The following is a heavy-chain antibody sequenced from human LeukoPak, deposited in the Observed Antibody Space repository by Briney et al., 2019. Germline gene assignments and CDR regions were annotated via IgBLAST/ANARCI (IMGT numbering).Heavy chain of an antibody. CDR1: GFTFSSYE. D-gene: IGHD3-10*02. V-gene: IGHV3-48*03. CDR2: ISSSGSTI. CDR3: AELGITMIGGV. Sequence: RGSLRLSCAASGFTFSSYEMNWVRQAPGKGLEWVSYISSSGSTIYYADSVKGRFTISRDNAKNSLYLQMNSLRAEDTAVYYCAELGITMIGGVWGKGTTVTVSS. J-gene: IGHJ6*04.